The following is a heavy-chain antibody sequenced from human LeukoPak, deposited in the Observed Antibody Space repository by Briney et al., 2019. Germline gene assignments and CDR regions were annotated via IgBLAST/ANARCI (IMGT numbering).Heavy chain of an antibody. Sequence: GRSLRLSCAASGFIFINYSIHWVRQAPGKGLEWVAVIWYDGSQKYFADSVKGRFTISRDTSQNTVYLQMNSLRAEDTAVYYCARDGGRACDLDYWGQGTLVTVSS. CDR1: GFIFINYS. CDR2: IWYDGSQK. V-gene: IGHV3-33*01. CDR3: ARDGGRACDLDY. J-gene: IGHJ4*02.